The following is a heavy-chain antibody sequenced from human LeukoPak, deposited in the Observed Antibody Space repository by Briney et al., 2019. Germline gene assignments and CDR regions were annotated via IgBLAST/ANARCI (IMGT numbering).Heavy chain of an antibody. J-gene: IGHJ4*02. CDR3: SRSRQADIVAYFNY. CDR2: INSDGSST. V-gene: IGHV3-74*01. D-gene: IGHD5-12*01. CDR1: GFTFSSYW. Sequence: GGSLRLSCAASGFTFSSYWMHWVRQAPGKGLVWVSRINSDGSSTSYADSVKGRFTISRDNAKNTLYLQMNSLRAEDTAVYYCSRSRQADIVAYFNYWGQGTPVTVSS.